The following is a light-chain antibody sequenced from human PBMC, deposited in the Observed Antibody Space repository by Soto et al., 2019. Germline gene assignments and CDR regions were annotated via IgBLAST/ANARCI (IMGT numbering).Light chain of an antibody. Sequence: DIQMPQSPSTLSASVGDRVTITCRASQTINAWLAWYQQRPGQAPKLLIYDASTVQSGVPSRFSGSVSGTEFTLTISSLQTDDSATYYCQHYSLYSPWTFGQGTKVYI. J-gene: IGKJ1*01. CDR3: QHYSLYSPWT. V-gene: IGKV1-5*01. CDR2: DAS. CDR1: QTINAW.